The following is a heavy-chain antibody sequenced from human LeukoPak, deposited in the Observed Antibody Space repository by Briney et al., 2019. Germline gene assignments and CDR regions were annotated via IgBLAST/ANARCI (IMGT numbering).Heavy chain of an antibody. D-gene: IGHD5-18*01. CDR2: ISPSGGIT. CDR1: GFTFSTYG. V-gene: IGHV3-23*01. Sequence: GGTLRLSCAASGFTFSTYGMNWVRQAPGKGLEWVSGISPSGGITYYTDSVKGRFTISRDNSKHTVSLQMNSLRAEDTAVYYCAKGRGYSFWDAFDIWGQGTMVTVSS. J-gene: IGHJ3*02. CDR3: AKGRGYSFWDAFDI.